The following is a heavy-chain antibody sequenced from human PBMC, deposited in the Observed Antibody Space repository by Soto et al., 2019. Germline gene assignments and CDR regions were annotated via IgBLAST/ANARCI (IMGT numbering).Heavy chain of an antibody. Sequence: EVQLVESGGGLVKPGGSLRLSCAASGFTFSNAWMNWVRQAPGKGLEWVGRIKSKTDGGTTDYAAPVKGRFTISRDDSKNTLYLQMNSLKTEDTAVYYCTTLTTYYYDSSGYGYYYYGMDVWGQGTTVNVSS. CDR1: GFTFSNAW. D-gene: IGHD3-22*01. CDR2: IKSKTDGGTT. V-gene: IGHV3-15*07. CDR3: TTLTTYYYDSSGYGYYYYGMDV. J-gene: IGHJ6*02.